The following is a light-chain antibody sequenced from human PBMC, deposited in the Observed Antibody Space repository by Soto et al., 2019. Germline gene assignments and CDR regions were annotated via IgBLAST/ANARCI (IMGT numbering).Light chain of an antibody. CDR3: QSYESSLSGWV. V-gene: IGLV1-40*01. CDR1: SSNIGAAYD. Sequence: QSVLTQPPSVSGAPGQKVTISCTRSSSNIGAAYDVHWYQHLPGTAPKLLIYGNNNRPSGVPDRFSGSKSGTSASLALTGLQAEDEADYYCQSYESSLSGWVFGGGTKLTVL. J-gene: IGLJ3*02. CDR2: GNN.